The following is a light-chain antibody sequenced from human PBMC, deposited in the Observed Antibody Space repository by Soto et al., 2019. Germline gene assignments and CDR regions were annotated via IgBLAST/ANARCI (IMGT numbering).Light chain of an antibody. J-gene: IGLJ2*01. CDR2: DVS. V-gene: IGLV2-14*01. Sequence: QSALPQPASVSGSPGQSITISCTGTSSDVGGYNYVSWYQQHPGKAPKLMIYDVSNRPSGVSNRFSGAKSGNTASLTISGLQAEDEADYYCSSSTSSSTLVFGGVTKLTVL. CDR1: SSDVGGYNY. CDR3: SSSTSSSTLV.